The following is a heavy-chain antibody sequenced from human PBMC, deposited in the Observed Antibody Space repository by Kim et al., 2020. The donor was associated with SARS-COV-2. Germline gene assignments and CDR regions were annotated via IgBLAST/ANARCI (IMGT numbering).Heavy chain of an antibody. Sequence: SETLSLTCAVYGGSFSGYYWSWIRQPPGKGLEWIGEINHSGSTNYNPSLKSRVTISVDTSKNQFSLKLSSVTAADTAVYYCARCRYCSSTSFEEPDDYWGQGTLVTVSS. CDR2: INHSGST. V-gene: IGHV4-34*01. CDR1: GGSFSGYY. J-gene: IGHJ4*02. D-gene: IGHD2-2*01. CDR3: ARCRYCSSTSFEEPDDY.